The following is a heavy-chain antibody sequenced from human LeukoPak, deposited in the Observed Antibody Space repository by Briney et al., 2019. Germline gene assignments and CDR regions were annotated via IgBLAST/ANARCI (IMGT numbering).Heavy chain of an antibody. CDR1: GFTFSSYE. CDR2: ISSSGSSI. D-gene: IGHD2-15*01. Sequence: GGSLRLSCAASGFTFSSYEMNWVRQAPGKGLEWVSYISSSGSSIYYADSVKGRFTISRDNAENSLYLQMNSLRVEDTAVYYCARGRGYCSGGSCLGYYMDVWGKGNPVTVSS. V-gene: IGHV3-48*03. J-gene: IGHJ6*03. CDR3: ARGRGYCSGGSCLGYYMDV.